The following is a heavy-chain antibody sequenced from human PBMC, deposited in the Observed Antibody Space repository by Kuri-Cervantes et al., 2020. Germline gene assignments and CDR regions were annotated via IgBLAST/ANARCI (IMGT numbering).Heavy chain of an antibody. Sequence: SVKVSCKASGGTFSSYAISWVRQAPGQGLEWMGGVIPIFGTANYAQKFQGRVTITADESTSTAYMELSSLRSEDTAVYYCATTVTTQLVMDVWGQGTTVTVSS. CDR3: ATTVTTQLVMDV. J-gene: IGHJ6*02. D-gene: IGHD4-17*01. CDR1: GGTFSSYA. CDR2: VIPIFGTA. V-gene: IGHV1-69*13.